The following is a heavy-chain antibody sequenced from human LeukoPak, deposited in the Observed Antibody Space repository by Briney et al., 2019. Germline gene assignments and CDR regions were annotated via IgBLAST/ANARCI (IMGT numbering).Heavy chain of an antibody. J-gene: IGHJ4*02. Sequence: GGSLRLSCAASGFTFSSYTIHWVRRAPGKGLQWVAVISSDGSEKYYADSVKGRFTISRDNSKNTLYLQMNSLRTEDTAVYYCARGGDHGDPAGSDYWGQGTLVTVSS. CDR1: GFTFSSYT. CDR3: ARGGDHGDPAGSDY. CDR2: ISSDGSEK. V-gene: IGHV3-30*04. D-gene: IGHD4-17*01.